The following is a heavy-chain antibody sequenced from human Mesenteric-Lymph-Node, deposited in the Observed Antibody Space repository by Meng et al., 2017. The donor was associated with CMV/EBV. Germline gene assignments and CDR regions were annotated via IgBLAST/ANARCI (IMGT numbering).Heavy chain of an antibody. CDR2: MNPNSGNT. CDR1: GYTFTSYD. V-gene: IGHV1-8*03. D-gene: IGHD3-3*01. Sequence: ASVKVSCKASGYTFTSYDINWVRQATGQGLEWMGWMNPNSGNTGYAQKFQGRVTITRNTSISTAYMELRSLTSDDTAVYYCARDRSLIFGVGTRDYYGIDVWGQGTTVTVSS. J-gene: IGHJ6*02. CDR3: ARDRSLIFGVGTRDYYGIDV.